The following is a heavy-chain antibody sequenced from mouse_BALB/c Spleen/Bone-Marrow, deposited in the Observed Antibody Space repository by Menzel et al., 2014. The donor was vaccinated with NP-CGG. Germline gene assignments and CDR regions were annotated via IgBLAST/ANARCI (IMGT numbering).Heavy chain of an antibody. Sequence: QVQLQQSGPELVKPGASVRISCKASGYTFTSYYIHWVKQRPGQGLEWIGWIYPGNVNTKYNEKFKGKATLTADKSSSTAYMQLSSLTSEDSAVYFCARRYGYGDWYVDVWGAGTTVTVSS. D-gene: IGHD2-2*01. V-gene: IGHV1S56*01. CDR1: GYTFTSYY. CDR3: ARRYGYGDWYVDV. J-gene: IGHJ1*01. CDR2: IYPGNVNT.